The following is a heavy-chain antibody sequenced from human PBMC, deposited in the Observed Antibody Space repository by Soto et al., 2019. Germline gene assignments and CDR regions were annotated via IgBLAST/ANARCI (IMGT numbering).Heavy chain of an antibody. CDR3: AGGIAAAGTLWFDP. Sequence: GGSLRLSCAASGFTFSSYSMNWVRQAPGKGLEWVSYISSSSSTIYYADSVKGRFTISRDNAKNSLYLQMNSLRAEDTAVYYCAGGIAAAGTLWFDPWGQGTLVTVSS. CDR1: GFTFSSYS. V-gene: IGHV3-48*01. D-gene: IGHD6-13*01. CDR2: ISSSSSTI. J-gene: IGHJ5*02.